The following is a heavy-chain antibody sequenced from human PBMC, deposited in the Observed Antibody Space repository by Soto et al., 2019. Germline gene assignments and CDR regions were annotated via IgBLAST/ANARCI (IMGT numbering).Heavy chain of an antibody. Sequence: ASVKVSFKTSGYSFTDYKLHWVRQAPGQGLEWMGWVDPNGGGSNSAQKFQGSVTMTWDTSASTAYMELSSLRSEDTAVYYCARDLQADYWGQGTLVT. CDR2: VDPNGGGS. V-gene: IGHV1-2*04. CDR3: ARDLQADY. J-gene: IGHJ4*02. CDR1: GYSFTDYK.